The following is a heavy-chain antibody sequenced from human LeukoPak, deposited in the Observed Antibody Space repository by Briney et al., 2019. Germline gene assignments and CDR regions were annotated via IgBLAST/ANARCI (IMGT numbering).Heavy chain of an antibody. D-gene: IGHD3-22*01. V-gene: IGHV1-46*01. J-gene: IGHJ4*02. CDR2: INPSGGST. Sequence: ASVKVSCKASGYAFTGYYIHWVRQAPGQGLEWMGIINPSGGSTTSAQMFQGRVTMTRDTSTSTVYMELSSLRSEDTAVYYCARGYYDGTGSPADYWGQGTLVTVSS. CDR3: ARGYYDGTGSPADY. CDR1: GYAFTGYY.